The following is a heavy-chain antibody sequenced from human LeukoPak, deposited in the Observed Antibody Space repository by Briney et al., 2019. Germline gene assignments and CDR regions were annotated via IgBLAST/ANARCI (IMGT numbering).Heavy chain of an antibody. J-gene: IGHJ4*02. CDR1: GYTFTGYY. D-gene: IGHD3-22*01. V-gene: IGHV1-2*02. CDR3: ARVYYYYDSSGCFDY. CDR2: INPNSGGT. Sequence: APVKVSCKASGYTFTGYYMHWVRQAPGQGLEWMGWINPNSGGTNYAQKFQGRVTMTRDTSISTAYMELSRLRSDDTAVYYCARVYYYYDSSGCFDYWGQGTLVTVSS.